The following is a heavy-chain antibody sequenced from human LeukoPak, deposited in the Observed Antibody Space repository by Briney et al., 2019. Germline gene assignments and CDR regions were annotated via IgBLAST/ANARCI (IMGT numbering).Heavy chain of an antibody. CDR1: GFTVSSNF. V-gene: IGHV3-53*01. CDR3: ARKSLGIVAAGAFFGS. CDR2: IYSGGGT. D-gene: IGHD6-13*01. Sequence: GGSLRPSCAASGFTVSSNFVTWVRQAPGKGLEWLSIIYSGGGTDYADSVKGRFTISRDNSKNTVYLQMNSLRAEDTAMYHCARKSLGIVAAGAFFGSWGQGTLVTVSS. J-gene: IGHJ5*02.